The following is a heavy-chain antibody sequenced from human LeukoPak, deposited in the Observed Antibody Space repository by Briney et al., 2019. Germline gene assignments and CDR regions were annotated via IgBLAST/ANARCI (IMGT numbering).Heavy chain of an antibody. CDR3: ARDENWNYVLFDY. Sequence: ASVKVSCKASGYTFTGYYMHWVRQAPGQGLEWMGWINPNSGGTNYAQKFQGRVTMTRDTSISTAYMELSRLRPDDTAVYYCARDENWNYVLFDYWGQGTLVTVSS. V-gene: IGHV1-2*02. J-gene: IGHJ4*02. D-gene: IGHD1-7*01. CDR2: INPNSGGT. CDR1: GYTFTGYY.